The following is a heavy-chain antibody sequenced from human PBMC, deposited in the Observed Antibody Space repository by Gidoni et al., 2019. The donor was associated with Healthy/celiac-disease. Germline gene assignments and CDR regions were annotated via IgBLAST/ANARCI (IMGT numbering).Heavy chain of an antibody. CDR3: ARGKTMITFGGVIALDY. V-gene: IGHV5-51*01. Sequence: EVQLVQSGAEAKKPGESLTISCKGSGYSVPTYWIGWVRQMPGKGLEWMGIIYPGDSDTRYSPSFQGQVTISADKSISTAYLQWSSLKASDTAMYYCARGKTMITFGGVIALDYWGQGTLVTVSS. J-gene: IGHJ4*02. CDR1: GYSVPTYW. D-gene: IGHD3-16*02. CDR2: IYPGDSDT.